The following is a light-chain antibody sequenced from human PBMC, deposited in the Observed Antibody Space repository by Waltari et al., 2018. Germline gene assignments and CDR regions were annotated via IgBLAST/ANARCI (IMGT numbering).Light chain of an antibody. V-gene: IGKV1-8*01. CDR2: ASS. CDR3: QQDYSYPVT. CDR1: QGVGSY. J-gene: IGKJ1*01. Sequence: AILLTQSPSSIAASTGDRVTITCRASQGVGSYLAWYQQKSGRAPKLLLYASSSLEAEVPARVGGSGSGTDFTLTISCLQSEDFASYCGQQDYSYPVTFGQGTRV.